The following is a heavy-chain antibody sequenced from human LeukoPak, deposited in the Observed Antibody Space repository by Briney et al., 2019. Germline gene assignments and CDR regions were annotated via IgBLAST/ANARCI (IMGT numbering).Heavy chain of an antibody. Sequence: KPSETLSLTCAVSGGSISSYYWSWIRQPPGKGLEWIGYIYYSGSTNYNPSLKSRVTISVDTSKNQFSLKLSSVTAADTAVYYCARHPFRYGDYAVAFDIWGQGTMVTVSS. CDR2: IYYSGST. J-gene: IGHJ3*02. CDR1: GGSISSYY. V-gene: IGHV4-59*08. D-gene: IGHD4-17*01. CDR3: ARHPFRYGDYAVAFDI.